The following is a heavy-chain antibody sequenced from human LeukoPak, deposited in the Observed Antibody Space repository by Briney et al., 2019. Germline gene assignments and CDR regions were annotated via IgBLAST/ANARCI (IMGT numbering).Heavy chain of an antibody. Sequence: PSETLSLTCGVYGYSLTNHFWIWLRQPPGKGLEWIGEILHNGATNYNPSLKSRVTISVDTSKNQFFLELSSVTAADTAVYYCARGPAAIHPWGQGTLVTVSS. CDR2: ILHNGAT. V-gene: IGHV4-34*12. CDR3: ARGPAAIHP. CDR1: GYSLTNHF. D-gene: IGHD2-2*01. J-gene: IGHJ5*02.